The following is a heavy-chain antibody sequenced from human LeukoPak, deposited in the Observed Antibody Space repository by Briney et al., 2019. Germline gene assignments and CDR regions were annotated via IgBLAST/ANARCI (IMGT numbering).Heavy chain of an antibody. CDR2: INTDGTVT. D-gene: IGHD6-19*01. CDR3: ATKQWLAPPPDS. V-gene: IGHV3-74*01. J-gene: IGHJ4*02. CDR1: GFTFNSYS. Sequence: GGSLRLSCAASGFTFNSYSMNWVRQAPGKGLESVSRINTDGTVTTYADSVKGRFTVSRDNADNTMFLQMNSVRDEDTAVYYCATKQWLAPPPDSWGQGTPVTVSS.